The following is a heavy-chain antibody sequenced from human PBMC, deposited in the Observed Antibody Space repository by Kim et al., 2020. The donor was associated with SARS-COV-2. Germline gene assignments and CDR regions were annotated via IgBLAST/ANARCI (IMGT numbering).Heavy chain of an antibody. D-gene: IGHD1-1*01. V-gene: IGHV3-33*01. J-gene: IGHJ6*02. CDR3: ARYKGGLRNYGMDV. CDR1: GFTFSSYG. CDR2: IWYDGSNK. Sequence: GGSLRLSCAASGFTFSSYGMHWVRQAPGKGLEWVAVIWYDGSNKYYADSVKGRSTISRDNSKNTLYLQMNSLRAEDTAVYYCARYKGGLRNYGMDVWGQGTTVTVSS.